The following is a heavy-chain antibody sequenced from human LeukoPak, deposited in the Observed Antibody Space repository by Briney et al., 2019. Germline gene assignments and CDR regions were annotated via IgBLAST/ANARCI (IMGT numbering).Heavy chain of an antibody. CDR1: GFTFSTYS. D-gene: IGHD3-3*01. V-gene: IGHV3-21*01. CDR2: ISSSSRNT. CDR3: ARGGTFGVDISDY. J-gene: IGHJ4*02. Sequence: GGSLRLSCAVSGFTFSTYSMTWVRQAPGKGLEWVSSISSSSRNTYYTDSVKGRFTISRDNGKNSLYLQMSSLRAEDTAVCYCARGGTFGVDISDYWGQGTLVTVSS.